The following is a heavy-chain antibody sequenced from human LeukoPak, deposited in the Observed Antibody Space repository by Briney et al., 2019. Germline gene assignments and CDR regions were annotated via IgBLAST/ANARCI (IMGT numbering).Heavy chain of an antibody. CDR3: AKGMTYYDSSRYYPFDY. CDR1: GFTFSSYW. D-gene: IGHD3-22*01. V-gene: IGHV3-23*01. J-gene: IGHJ4*02. CDR2: ISGSDHST. Sequence: HPRGSLRLSCAASGFTFSSYWMHWVRQSPGKGLEWISAISGSDHSTYYADSVKGRFTISRDNSKNTLYVQMNSPRAEDTAVYYCAKGMTYYDSSRYYPFDYWGQGTLVTVSS.